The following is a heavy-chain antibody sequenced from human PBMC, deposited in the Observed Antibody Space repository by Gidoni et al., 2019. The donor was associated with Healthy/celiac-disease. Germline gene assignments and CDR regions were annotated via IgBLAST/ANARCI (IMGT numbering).Heavy chain of an antibody. D-gene: IGHD4-17*01. V-gene: IGHV3-30*01. CDR1: GYTFSSYA. Sequence: QVQLVESGGGVVEPGRSLRLPCAASGYTFSSYAMHWVRQAPGKGLEWVAVISYDGSNKYYADSVKGRFTISRDNSKNTLYLQMNSLRAEDTAVYYCAKLEMGSTVTHDAFDIWGQGTMVTVSS. CDR3: AKLEMGSTVTHDAFDI. J-gene: IGHJ3*02. CDR2: ISYDGSNK.